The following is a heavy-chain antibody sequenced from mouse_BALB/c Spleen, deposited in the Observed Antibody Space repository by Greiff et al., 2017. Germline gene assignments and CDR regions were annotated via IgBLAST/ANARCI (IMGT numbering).Heavy chain of an antibody. Sequence: VQGVESGPGLVAPSQSLSITCTVSGFSLSRYSVHWVRQPPGKGLEWLGMIWGGGSTDYNSALKSRLSISKDNSKSQVFLKMNSLQTDDTAMYYCARIYDYDGGPFAYWGQGTLVTVSA. CDR3: ARIYDYDGGPFAY. D-gene: IGHD2-4*01. J-gene: IGHJ3*01. V-gene: IGHV2-6-4*01. CDR1: GFSLSRYS. CDR2: IWGGGST.